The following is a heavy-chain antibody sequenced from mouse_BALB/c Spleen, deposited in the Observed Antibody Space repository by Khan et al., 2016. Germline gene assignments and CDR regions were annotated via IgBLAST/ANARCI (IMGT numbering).Heavy chain of an antibody. CDR2: ISDGGSYT. V-gene: IGHV5-4*02. CDR3: ARDLNWYFDV. J-gene: IGHJ1*01. CDR1: GFTSSDYY. Sequence: EVELVESGGGLVKPGGSLKLSCAASGFTSSDYYMYWVRQTPEKRLEWVATISDGGSYTYYPDSVKGRFTISRDNAKNNLYLQMSSLKSEDTAMYYSARDLNWYFDVWGAGTTVTVSS.